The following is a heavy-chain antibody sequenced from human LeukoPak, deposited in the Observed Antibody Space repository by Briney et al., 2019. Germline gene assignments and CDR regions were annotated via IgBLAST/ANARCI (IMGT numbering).Heavy chain of an antibody. CDR2: ISGSGGIT. Sequence: PGGSLRLSCAASGCTFSSYAMSWVRQAPGKGLEWVSSISGSGGITYYTDSVKGRFTISRDNSKNTLFLQMNSLRAEDTAVYYCAKDSGDTSWNWFDPWGQGTLVTVSS. J-gene: IGHJ5*02. D-gene: IGHD2-2*01. CDR1: GCTFSSYA. CDR3: AKDSGDTSWNWFDP. V-gene: IGHV3-23*01.